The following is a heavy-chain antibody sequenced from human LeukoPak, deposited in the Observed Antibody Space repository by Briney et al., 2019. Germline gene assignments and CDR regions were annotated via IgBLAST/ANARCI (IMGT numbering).Heavy chain of an antibody. CDR3: ARRRQGYSYGGPMDV. CDR1: GDSISSSSSY. Sequence: PSETLSLTCTVSGDSISSSSSYWGWIRQPPGKGLEWIGEINHSGSTNYNPSLKSRVTISVDTSKNQFSLKLSSVTAADTAVYYCARRRQGYSYGGPMDVWGKGTTVTISS. V-gene: IGHV4-39*07. J-gene: IGHJ6*04. CDR2: INHSGST. D-gene: IGHD5-18*01.